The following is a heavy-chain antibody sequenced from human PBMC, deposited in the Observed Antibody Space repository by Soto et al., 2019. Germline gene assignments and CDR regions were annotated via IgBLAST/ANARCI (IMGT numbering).Heavy chain of an antibody. CDR2: ISGSGGNT. J-gene: IGHJ4*02. Sequence: HPVGSLRLSCAASGFTFSSYAMSWVRQAPGKGLEWVSTISGSGGNTYYADSVKGRFTISRDNSQNTLYLQMNSLRAEDTAVYYCAKGHFYGSGTYLDYWGQGTLVTVSS. V-gene: IGHV3-23*01. CDR1: GFTFSSYA. D-gene: IGHD3-10*01. CDR3: AKGHFYGSGTYLDY.